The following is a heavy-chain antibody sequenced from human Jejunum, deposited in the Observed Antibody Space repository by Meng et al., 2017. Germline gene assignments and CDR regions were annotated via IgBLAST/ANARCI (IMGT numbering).Heavy chain of an antibody. CDR1: GVRGSKTW. J-gene: IGHJ5*02. D-gene: IGHD3-22*01. V-gene: IGHV3-15*01. CDR2: IITTTEGGTT. Sequence: EVQRVESGGGVVKPGGSLRRACAAAGVRGSKTWKNWGRPAPGKGLEWVGRIITTTEGGTTDRAAPVIGRFTISRDDSKNTVYLEMSSLKTEDTAVYYCAKGSDNYDSSGYPFRFDPWGQGTLVTVSS. CDR3: AKGSDNYDSSGYPFRFDP.